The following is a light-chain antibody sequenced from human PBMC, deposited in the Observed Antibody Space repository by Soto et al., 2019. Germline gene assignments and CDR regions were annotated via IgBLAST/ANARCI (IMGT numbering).Light chain of an antibody. CDR1: QRLXRN. V-gene: IGKV3-20*01. Sequence: IELTQSAATLSVSPGERFTLSCRASQRLXRNFGWYQHKPGQSPRVLXDGGSSRTTGIPDRLSGSGSGTDFTLTISRLEPEDFAVYYCQQYGSASWTFGQGTKVDI. CDR3: QQYGSASWT. CDR2: GGS. J-gene: IGKJ1*01.